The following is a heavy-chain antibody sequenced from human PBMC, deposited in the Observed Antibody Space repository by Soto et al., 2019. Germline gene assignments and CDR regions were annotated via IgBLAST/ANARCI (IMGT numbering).Heavy chain of an antibody. Sequence: SQTLSLTCAISGDSVSSNSAAWNWIRQSPSRGLEWLGRTYYRSKWYNDYAVCVKSRITINPDTSKNQFSLQLNSVTPEDTAVYYCARDPIAAAGREVNYGMDVWGQGTTVTVSS. CDR1: GDSVSSNSAA. D-gene: IGHD6-13*01. CDR3: ARDPIAAAGREVNYGMDV. J-gene: IGHJ6*02. V-gene: IGHV6-1*01. CDR2: TYYRSKWYN.